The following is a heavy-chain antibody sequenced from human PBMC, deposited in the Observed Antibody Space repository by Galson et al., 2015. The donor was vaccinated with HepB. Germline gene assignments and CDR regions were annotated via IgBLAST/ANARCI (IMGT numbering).Heavy chain of an antibody. CDR2: ISGNTGAK. V-gene: IGHV3-48*02. CDR3: ARDKSRAYDYPSIDY. D-gene: IGHD3-22*01. Sequence: SLRLSCAASGFTFDTFGMNWARQAPGKGLEWVSYISGNTGAKYYADSVKGRFTISRDNARNSLYLQMNSLRDEDTAVYYCARDKSRAYDYPSIDYWGQGTLVTVSS. J-gene: IGHJ4*02. CDR1: GFTFDTFG.